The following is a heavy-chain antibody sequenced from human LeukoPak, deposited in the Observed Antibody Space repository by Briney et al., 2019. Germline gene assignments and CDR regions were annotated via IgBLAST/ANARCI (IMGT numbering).Heavy chain of an antibody. J-gene: IGHJ3*02. CDR1: GFTFHDYA. Sequence: GGSLRLSCAASGFTFHDYAMHWVRQVPGKGLEWVSGITWNSGGVLYADSVRGRFTISRDNAKNSLYLQVNSLRPEDMAFYYCAKGLGVASLIVDALDMWGQGTMVTV. V-gene: IGHV3-9*03. CDR2: ITWNSGGV. CDR3: AKGLGVASLIVDALDM. D-gene: IGHD3/OR15-3a*01.